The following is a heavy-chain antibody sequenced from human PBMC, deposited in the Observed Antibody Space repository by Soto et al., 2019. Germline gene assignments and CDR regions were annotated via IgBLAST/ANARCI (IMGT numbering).Heavy chain of an antibody. V-gene: IGHV1-18*01. J-gene: IGHJ4*02. Sequence: VASVKVSCKASGYTFTSYGISWVRQAPGQGLEWMGWISAYNGNTNYAQKLQGRVTMTTDTSKNQFSLKLSSVTAADTAVYYCARHAVHSSGFTDYWGQGTLVTVSS. CDR1: GYTFTSYG. CDR2: ISAYNGNT. D-gene: IGHD6-19*01. CDR3: ARHAVHSSGFTDY.